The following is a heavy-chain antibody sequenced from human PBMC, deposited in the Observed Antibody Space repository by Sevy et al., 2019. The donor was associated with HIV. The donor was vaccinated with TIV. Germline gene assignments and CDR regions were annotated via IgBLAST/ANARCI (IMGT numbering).Heavy chain of an antibody. V-gene: IGHV3-30*02. CDR2: IRYDGSHK. CDR3: AKDAPSRFDY. CDR1: GFTFRNYD. J-gene: IGHJ4*02. Sequence: GGSLRLSCAASGFTFRNYDMHWVRQAPGKGLEWISFIRYDGSHKSYAESVKGRFTISRDNSKNPLDLHMNSLRPEDTAVYFCAKDAPSRFDYWGQGALVTVSS.